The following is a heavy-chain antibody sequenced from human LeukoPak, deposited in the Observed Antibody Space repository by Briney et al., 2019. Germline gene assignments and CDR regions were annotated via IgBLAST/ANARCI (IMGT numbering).Heavy chain of an antibody. CDR2: ISGSGSNT. CDR3: AKDWPAGPS. J-gene: IGHJ4*02. V-gene: IGHV3-23*01. CDR1: GFTFTNYA. D-gene: IGHD6-13*01. Sequence: GGSLRLSCAPSGFTFTNYAMSWVRQAPGKGLEWVSAISGSGSNTYYADSVKGRFTISRDNSKNTLYLQMNSLRAEDTAVYYCAKDWPAGPSWGQGTLVTVSS.